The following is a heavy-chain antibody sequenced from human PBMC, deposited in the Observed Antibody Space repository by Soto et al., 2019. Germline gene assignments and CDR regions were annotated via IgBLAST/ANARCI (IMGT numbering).Heavy chain of an antibody. D-gene: IGHD4-17*01. CDR2: IVVGSGNT. V-gene: IGHV1-58*01. CDR1: VFTFTSSA. CDR3: AADRPYGGNTVY. J-gene: IGHJ4*02. Sequence: SVKVSCKSSVFTFTSSAVQGVRQARGQRLEWIGWIVVGSGNTNYAQKFQERVTITRDMSTSTAYMELSSLRSEDTAVYYCAADRPYGGNTVYWGQGTLVTVSA.